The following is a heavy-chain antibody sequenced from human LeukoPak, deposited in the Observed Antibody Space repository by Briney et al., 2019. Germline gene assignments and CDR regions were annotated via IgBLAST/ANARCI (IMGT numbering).Heavy chain of an antibody. CDR1: GNIFTTYA. J-gene: IGHJ4*02. CDR3: ARDREEYYYDSSGYSDY. CDR2: INTNTGDP. V-gene: IGHV7-4-1*02. Sequence: GASVKVSCKAPGNIFTTYALNWVRQAPGQGLEWMGWINTNTGDPTYAQGFTGRFVFSLDTSVNTAYLQISSLKAEDTAVYYCARDREEYYYDSSGYSDYWGQGTLVTVSS. D-gene: IGHD3-22*01.